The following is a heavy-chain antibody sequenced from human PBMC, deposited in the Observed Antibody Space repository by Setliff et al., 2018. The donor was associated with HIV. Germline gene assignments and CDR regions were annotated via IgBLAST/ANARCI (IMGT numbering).Heavy chain of an antibody. D-gene: IGHD4-17*01. Sequence: SETLSLTCAVYGGSFSGYYWSWIRQPPGKGLEWIGEINHSGDTNYNPSLKSRATIFVDSSTKRFSLKLTAVTAADTAVYYCASAWTDFGDKNDVFDIWGQGTMVTVSS. J-gene: IGHJ3*02. CDR3: ASAWTDFGDKNDVFDI. CDR2: INHSGDT. CDR1: GGSFSGYY. V-gene: IGHV4-34*01.